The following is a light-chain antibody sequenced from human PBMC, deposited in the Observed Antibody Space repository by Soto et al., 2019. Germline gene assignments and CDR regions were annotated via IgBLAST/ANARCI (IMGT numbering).Light chain of an antibody. V-gene: IGKV3-15*01. J-gene: IGKJ4*01. CDR3: QQYNNLPRT. CDR1: QSVSSN. Sequence: ASTQTPASLSSCAGYAPIVSRRASQSVSSNLVWYQHRPGQAPRLLIYGASTRATDIPARFSGSGSGTEFTLTISSLQSDDYAVYYCQQYNNLPRTFGGGTKVDIK. CDR2: GAS.